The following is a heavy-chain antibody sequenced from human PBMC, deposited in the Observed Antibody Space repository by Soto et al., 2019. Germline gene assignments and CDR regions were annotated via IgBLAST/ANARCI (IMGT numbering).Heavy chain of an antibody. Sequence: ASVKVSCKASGYTFTTYGISWVRQAPGQGLEWMGWISTYTGNTNYAQKLQGRVTMTTDTSTSTAYMELRSLTSDDTAVYYCAREYIRSWYSWFDTWGQGTLVTVSS. CDR3: AREYIRSWYSWFDT. CDR2: ISTYTGNT. J-gene: IGHJ5*02. V-gene: IGHV1-18*04. D-gene: IGHD6-13*01. CDR1: GYTFTTYG.